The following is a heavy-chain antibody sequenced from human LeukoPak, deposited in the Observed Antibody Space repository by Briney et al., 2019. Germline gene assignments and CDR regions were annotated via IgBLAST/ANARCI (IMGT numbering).Heavy chain of an antibody. CDR3: AKGMVRGVIIS. CDR2: ISGSGGST. Sequence: GGSLRLSCAASRFTFSSYAMSWVRQAPGKGLEWVSAISGSGGSTYYADSVKGRFTISRDNSKNTLYLQMNSLRAEDTAVYYCAKGMVRGVIISWGQGTLVTVSS. D-gene: IGHD3-10*01. V-gene: IGHV3-23*01. CDR1: RFTFSSYA. J-gene: IGHJ5*02.